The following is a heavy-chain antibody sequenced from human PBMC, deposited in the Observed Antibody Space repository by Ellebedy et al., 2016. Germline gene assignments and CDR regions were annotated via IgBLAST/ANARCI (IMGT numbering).Heavy chain of an antibody. CDR2: INPSSGST. CDR3: ARGVRYSSGWYSGEY. D-gene: IGHD6-19*01. Sequence: ASVKVSCKASGYTFTNYYIHWVRQAPGQGLEWMGIINPSSGSTTFAQQFQGGVTITRDTSTSTVYMEMTSLISEDTAVDYCARGVRYSSGWYSGEYWGQGTLVTVSS. CDR1: GYTFTNYY. V-gene: IGHV1-46*01. J-gene: IGHJ4*02.